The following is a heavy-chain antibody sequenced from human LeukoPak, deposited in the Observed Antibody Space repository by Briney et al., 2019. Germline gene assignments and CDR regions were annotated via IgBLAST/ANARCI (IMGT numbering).Heavy chain of an antibody. D-gene: IGHD5-18*01. CDR1: GFTFSSYW. J-gene: IGHJ4*02. CDR2: INSDGSST. V-gene: IGHV3-74*01. CDR3: AKDRGYSHGFDY. Sequence: GGSLRLSCAASGFTFSSYWMHWVRQAPGKGLVWVSRINSDGSSTTYADSVKGRFTISRDNAKNTLYLQMNSLRVEDTAVYYCAKDRGYSHGFDYWGQGTLLTVSS.